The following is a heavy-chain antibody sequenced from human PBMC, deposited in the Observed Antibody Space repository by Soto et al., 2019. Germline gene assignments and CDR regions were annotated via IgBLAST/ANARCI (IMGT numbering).Heavy chain of an antibody. J-gene: IGHJ4*02. V-gene: IGHV1-46*01. CDR1: GDTFTDYY. CDR3: ARGGHVVVVTAAFDS. CDR2: VNPSGGHT. Sequence: QVQLMQSGAEGKKPGASVKVSCKASGDTFTDYYIHWVRQAPGQGLEWMGTVNPSGGHTTYAQNFLGRVTMTRDTSTSTRYMELTSLRSEATAVYYCARGGHVVVVTAAFDSWGQGTLVTVSS. D-gene: IGHD2-21*02.